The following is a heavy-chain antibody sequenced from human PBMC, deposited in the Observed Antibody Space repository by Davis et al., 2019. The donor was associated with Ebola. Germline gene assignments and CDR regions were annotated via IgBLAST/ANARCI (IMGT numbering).Heavy chain of an antibody. Sequence: MPSETLSLTCTVSGGSISSGGYYWSWIRQPPGKGLEWIGEINHSGSTNYNPSLKSRVTISVDTSKNQFSLKLSSVTAADTAVYYCARGRGSGSYFRFDYWGQGTLVTVSS. CDR3: ARGRGSGSYFRFDY. V-gene: IGHV4-39*07. J-gene: IGHJ4*02. CDR1: GGSISSGGYY. D-gene: IGHD1-26*01. CDR2: INHSGST.